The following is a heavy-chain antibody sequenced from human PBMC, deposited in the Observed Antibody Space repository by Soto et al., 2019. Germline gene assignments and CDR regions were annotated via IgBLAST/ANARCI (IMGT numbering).Heavy chain of an antibody. V-gene: IGHV3-7*03. CDR1: EFIFNTHW. D-gene: IGHD3-16*01. CDR3: PKCDSGCNYAV. J-gene: IGHJ6*02. Sequence: GGSLRLSCVASEFIFNTHWMSWVRQAPGQGLEWVASINHDGSAKKYGKSVEGRFTISRDNDKNSLYLQMNNLSADDTAVYYCPKCDSGCNYAVWGQGATVTVSS. CDR2: INHDGSAK.